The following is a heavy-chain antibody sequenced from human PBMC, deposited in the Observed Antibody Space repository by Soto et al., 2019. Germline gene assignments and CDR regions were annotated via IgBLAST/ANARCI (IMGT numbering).Heavy chain of an antibody. CDR2: TYYSGST. CDR3: ARNPSSEDSYEFDY. Sequence: QVQLQESGPGLVKPSQTLSLTCTVSGGSISSGGYYWSWIRQHPGKVLEWIGYTYYSGSTYYNPSLKSRVTISVDTSKNQFSLKLSSVTAADTAVYYCARNPSSEDSYEFDYWGQGALVTVSS. V-gene: IGHV4-31*03. D-gene: IGHD5-12*01. CDR1: GGSISSGGYY. J-gene: IGHJ4*02.